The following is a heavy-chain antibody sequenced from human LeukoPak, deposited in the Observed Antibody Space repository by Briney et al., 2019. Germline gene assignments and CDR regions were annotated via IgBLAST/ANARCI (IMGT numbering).Heavy chain of an antibody. CDR3: ARDREVRGVNAFDI. J-gene: IGHJ3*02. CDR2: IWYDGSNK. Sequence: PGGSLRLSCAASGFTSSSYGMHWVRQAPGKGLEWVAVIWYDGSNKYYADSVKGRFTISRDNSKNTLYLQMNSLRAEDTAVYYCARDREVRGVNAFDIWGQGTMVTVSS. V-gene: IGHV3-33*01. D-gene: IGHD3-10*01. CDR1: GFTSSSYG.